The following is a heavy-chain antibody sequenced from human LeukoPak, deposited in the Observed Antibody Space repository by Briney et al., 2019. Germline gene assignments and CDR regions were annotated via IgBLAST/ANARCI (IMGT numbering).Heavy chain of an antibody. Sequence: SETLSLTCTVSGGSISSSRYYWGWIRQPPGKGLEWIGSIYYSGSTYYNPSLKSRVTISVDTSKNQFSLKLSSVTAADTAVYYCASHTGGNLDAIDIWGQGTIVTVSS. CDR1: GGSISSSRYY. D-gene: IGHD4-23*01. V-gene: IGHV4-39*01. CDR2: IYYSGST. CDR3: ASHTGGNLDAIDI. J-gene: IGHJ3*02.